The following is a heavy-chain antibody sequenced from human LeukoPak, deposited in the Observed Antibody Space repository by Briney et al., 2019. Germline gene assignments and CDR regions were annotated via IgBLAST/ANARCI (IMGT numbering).Heavy chain of an antibody. CDR2: IYYSGST. V-gene: IGHV4-59*08. D-gene: IGHD3-3*01. CDR3: ARHGSQRNYDFWSGPNWFNP. CDR1: GGSISSYY. Sequence: SETLSLTCTASGGSISSYYWSWIRQPPGKGLEWIGFIYYSGSTNYNPSLKSRVTISVDTSKNQFSLKLSSVTAADTAVYYCARHGSQRNYDFWSGPNWFNPWGQGTLVTVSS. J-gene: IGHJ5*02.